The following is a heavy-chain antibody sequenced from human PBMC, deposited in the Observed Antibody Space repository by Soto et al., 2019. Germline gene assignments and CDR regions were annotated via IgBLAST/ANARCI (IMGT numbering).Heavy chain of an antibody. D-gene: IGHD2-2*01. Sequence: ASVKVSCKASGYTFTGYYMHWVRQAPGQGLEWMGWINPNSGGTNYAQKFQGWVTMTRDTSISTAYMELSRLRSDDTAVYYCARDRRVCSSTSCYPDYYYYGMDVWGQGTTVTVSS. CDR3: ARDRRVCSSTSCYPDYYYYGMDV. CDR2: INPNSGGT. V-gene: IGHV1-2*04. J-gene: IGHJ6*02. CDR1: GYTFTGYY.